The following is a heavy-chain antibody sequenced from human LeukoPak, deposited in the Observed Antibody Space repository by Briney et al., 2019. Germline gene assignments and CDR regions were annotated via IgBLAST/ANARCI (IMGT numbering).Heavy chain of an antibody. CDR2: IIPMFGTA. CDR1: GGTFSRYA. CDR3: TRDAAIYDSSGYYYLW. D-gene: IGHD3-22*01. J-gene: IGHJ4*02. Sequence: SVKLSCKASGGTFSRYAISWVRQAPGQGLEWMGGIIPMFGTANYAQKFLGRVSITADESTSTAYMELSSLRSGDTAVYYCTRDAAIYDSSGYYYLWWGQGTLVTVSS. V-gene: IGHV1-69*13.